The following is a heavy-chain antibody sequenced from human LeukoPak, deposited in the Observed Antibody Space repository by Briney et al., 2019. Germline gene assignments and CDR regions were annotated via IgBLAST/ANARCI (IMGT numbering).Heavy chain of an antibody. CDR2: IIPRLGTT. V-gene: IGHV1-69*05. CDR1: GYTFTSYG. Sequence: GASVKVSCKASGYTFTSYGINWVRQAPGQGLEWMGGIIPRLGTTKYIEKFQGRITITTDESTTTAYMELTSLRSDDTAVYYCAADGTDWGQGTLVTVSS. CDR3: AADGTD. J-gene: IGHJ4*02.